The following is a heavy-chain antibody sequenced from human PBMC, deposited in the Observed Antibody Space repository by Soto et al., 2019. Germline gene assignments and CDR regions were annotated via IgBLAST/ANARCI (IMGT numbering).Heavy chain of an antibody. D-gene: IGHD3-10*01. CDR3: ARRGDYYYYYAMDV. CDR1: EYTFSDFY. J-gene: IGHJ6*02. Sequence: ASVKVSCKASEYTFSDFYIHWVRQAPGQGLEWMGWINPNNGGTNYAQKFKGRVTMTRDTSITTAYMELSSLTSDDTAVYYCARRGDYYYYYAMDVWGQGTTVTVSS. CDR2: INPNNGGT. V-gene: IGHV1-2*02.